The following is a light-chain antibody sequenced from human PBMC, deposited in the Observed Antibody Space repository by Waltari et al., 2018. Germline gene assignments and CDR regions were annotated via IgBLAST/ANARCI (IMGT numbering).Light chain of an antibody. J-gene: IGKJ5*01. CDR1: QGIGSW. Sequence: DIQMTQSTSSVSASVGDRVTITCRASQGIGSWLVWYQQKPGEAPKLLIYGTSTLKSGVPSRFSGSGSGTDFTLTISSLQPEDCATYYCQQANSFPRNFGQGTRVDIK. CDR3: QQANSFPRN. CDR2: GTS. V-gene: IGKV1-12*01.